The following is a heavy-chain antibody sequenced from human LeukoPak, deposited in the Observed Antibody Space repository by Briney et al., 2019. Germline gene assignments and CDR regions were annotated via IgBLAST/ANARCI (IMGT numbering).Heavy chain of an antibody. CDR3: AKSPYYDFWSGSYFDY. J-gene: IGHJ4*02. CDR2: ISGSGGST. Sequence: PGGSLRVSCAASGFTFSSYVMSWVRQAPGKGLEWVSAISGSGGSTYYADSVKGRFTISRDNSKNTLYLQINSLRAEDTAVYYCAKSPYYDFWSGSYFDYWGQGTLVTVSS. CDR1: GFTFSSYV. V-gene: IGHV3-23*01. D-gene: IGHD3-3*01.